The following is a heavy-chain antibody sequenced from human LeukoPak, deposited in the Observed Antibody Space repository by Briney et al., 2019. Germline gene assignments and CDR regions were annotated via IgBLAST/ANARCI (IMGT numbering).Heavy chain of an antibody. V-gene: IGHV3-23*01. CDR2: ISGSGGST. J-gene: IGHJ4*02. D-gene: IGHD3-22*01. CDR3: AKDGYYYDSSGYYFSSGNDY. CDR1: GFTFSSYA. Sequence: GGSLRLSCAASGFTFSSYAMSRVRQAPGKGLEWVSAISGSGGSTYYADSVKGRFTISRDNSKNTLYLQMNSLRAEDTAVYYCAKDGYYYDSSGYYFSSGNDYWGQGTLVTVSS.